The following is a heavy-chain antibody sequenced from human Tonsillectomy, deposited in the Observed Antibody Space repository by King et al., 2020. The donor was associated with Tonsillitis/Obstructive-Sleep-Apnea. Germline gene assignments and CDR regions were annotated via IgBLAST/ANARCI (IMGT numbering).Heavy chain of an antibody. CDR2: IHYSGST. J-gene: IGHJ4*02. V-gene: IGHV4-61*01. CDR1: GVSVSSGSYY. CDR3: ARGNYGSGSSY. D-gene: IGHD3-10*01. Sequence: VQLQESGPGLVKPSETLSLTCTVSGVSVSSGSYYWSWIRQPPGKGLEWIGYIHYSGSTNYNPPLKSRDTISVDTSKNQFSLRLSSVTAADTAVYYCARGNYGSGSSYWGQGTLVTVSS.